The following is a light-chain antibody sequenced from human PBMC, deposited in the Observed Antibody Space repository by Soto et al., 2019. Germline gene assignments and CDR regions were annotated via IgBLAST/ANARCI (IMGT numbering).Light chain of an antibody. CDR2: AAS. V-gene: IGKV1-39*01. Sequence: DIQMTQSPSSLSASVGDRVTITCQASQDISNYLNWYKQKPGKAPKLLIYAASSLQSGVPSRFSGSGSGTDFTLTISSLQPEDFATYYCQQSYSTPLWTFGQGTKVDIK. J-gene: IGKJ1*01. CDR3: QQSYSTPLWT. CDR1: QDISNY.